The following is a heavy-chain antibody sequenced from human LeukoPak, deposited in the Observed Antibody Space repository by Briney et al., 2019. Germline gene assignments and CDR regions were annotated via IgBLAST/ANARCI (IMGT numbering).Heavy chain of an antibody. Sequence: PSETLSLTCTVSGGSISSRSYYWGWIRQPPGKGLEWIGSIYYSGSTYYNPSLKSRVTISVDTSKNQFSLKLSSVTAADTAVYYCARRRDSSGWSDFDHWGQGTLVTVSS. CDR3: ARRRDSSGWSDFDH. CDR2: IYYSGST. D-gene: IGHD6-19*01. J-gene: IGHJ4*02. CDR1: GGSISSRSYY. V-gene: IGHV4-39*01.